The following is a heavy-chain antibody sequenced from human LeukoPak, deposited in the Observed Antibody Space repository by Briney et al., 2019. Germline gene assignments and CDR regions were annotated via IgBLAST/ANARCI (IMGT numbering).Heavy chain of an antibody. CDR3: AGRRVLDASFDY. CDR2: IYSSDNT. D-gene: IGHD3-16*01. CDR1: GFTVSGNY. J-gene: IGHJ4*02. Sequence: GSLRLSCAASGFTVSGNYRSWVRQAPGKGLEWVSVIYSSDNTYYIDSVKGRFTISRDNSKNTLYLQMNSLRAEDTAVYYCAGRRVLDASFDYWGQGTLVTVSS. V-gene: IGHV3-66*02.